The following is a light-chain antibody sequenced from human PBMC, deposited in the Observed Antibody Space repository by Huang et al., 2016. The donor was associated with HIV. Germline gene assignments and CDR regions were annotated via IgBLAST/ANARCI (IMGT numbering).Light chain of an antibody. CDR1: QSLLYSNGYTY. CDR3: MQGLQTPPT. J-gene: IGKJ1*01. Sequence: DIVMTQSPLSLPVPLGEPASISCKSNQSLLYSNGYTYLDWYLQKPGQSPQLLIYLGTNRASGVPDRFSSSGTGVDFTLTISRLEAEDVGVYYCMQGLQTPPTCGQGTKVEI. CDR2: LGT. V-gene: IGKV2-28*01.